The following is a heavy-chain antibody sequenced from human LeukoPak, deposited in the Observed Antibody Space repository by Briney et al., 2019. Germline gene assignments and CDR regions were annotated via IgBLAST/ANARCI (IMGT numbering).Heavy chain of an antibody. CDR2: MSPYGGNT. Sequence: ASVQVSCKASGYAFTTSGINWVRQATGQGHERMGWMSPYGGNTRYAQKFQARITMTRNTSASTAYMELSSLTSGDTAVYYCARGGSFGLKANLDSWGQGTLVTVSS. D-gene: IGHD3/OR15-3a*01. J-gene: IGHJ4*02. CDR1: GYAFTTSG. CDR3: ARGGSFGLKANLDS. V-gene: IGHV1-8*01.